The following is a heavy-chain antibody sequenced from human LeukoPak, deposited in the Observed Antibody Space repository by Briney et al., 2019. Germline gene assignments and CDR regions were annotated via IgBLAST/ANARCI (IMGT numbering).Heavy chain of an antibody. D-gene: IGHD3-10*01. J-gene: IGHJ4*02. Sequence: SQTLSLTCALSGDIVSSDAAGWSWIRQSPSRGLEWLGRTYYRSKWYIDYAVPVKSRITINPDTSKNQFSLQLNSVTPEDTAVYYCARTRLHHNYGSGTNFDYWGQGTLVTVSS. CDR2: TYYRSKWYI. CDR3: ARTRLHHNYGSGTNFDY. V-gene: IGHV6-1*01. CDR1: GDIVSSDAAG.